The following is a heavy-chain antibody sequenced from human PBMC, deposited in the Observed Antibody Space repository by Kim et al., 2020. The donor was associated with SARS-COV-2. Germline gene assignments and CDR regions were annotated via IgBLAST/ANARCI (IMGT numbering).Heavy chain of an antibody. CDR1: GGSFSSYY. Sequence: SETLSLTCTVSGGSFSSYYWSWIRQPPGKGLEWIGYIYYSGSTNYNPSLNSRVTISVDTSKNQFSLNLSSVTAADTAVYYCARDGPIRGFDIWGRGTLVTVSS. CDR3: ARDGPIRGFDI. V-gene: IGHV4-59*13. CDR2: IYYSGST. D-gene: IGHD3-3*02. J-gene: IGHJ2*01.